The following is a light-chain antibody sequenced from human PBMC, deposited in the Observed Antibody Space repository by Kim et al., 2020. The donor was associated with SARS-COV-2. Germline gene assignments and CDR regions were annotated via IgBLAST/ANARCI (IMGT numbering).Light chain of an antibody. CDR1: RSNIGSNT. J-gene: IGLJ3*02. CDR2: SDN. Sequence: ELTQPPSPSGTPGQRVTISCSGSRSNIGSNTVNWYQQLPGTAPKLLIYSDNQRPSGVPDRFSGSKSGTSASLAISGLQSEDEADYYCAAWDDSLNGPVFGGGTQLTVL. CDR3: AAWDDSLNGPV. V-gene: IGLV1-44*01.